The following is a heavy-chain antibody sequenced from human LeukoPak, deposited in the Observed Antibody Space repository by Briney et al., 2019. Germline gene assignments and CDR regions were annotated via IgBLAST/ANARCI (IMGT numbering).Heavy chain of an antibody. V-gene: IGHV4-59*01. CDR2: IYYSGST. CDR3: ARGEFRDYYDSSGYYYFDY. CDR1: GGSISSYY. Sequence: SETLSLTCTVSGGSISSYYWSWIRQPPGKGLEWIGYIYYSGSTNYNPSLKSRVTISVDTSKDQFSLKLSSVTAADTAVYYCARGEFRDYYDSSGYYYFDYWGQGTLVTVSS. D-gene: IGHD3-22*01. J-gene: IGHJ4*02.